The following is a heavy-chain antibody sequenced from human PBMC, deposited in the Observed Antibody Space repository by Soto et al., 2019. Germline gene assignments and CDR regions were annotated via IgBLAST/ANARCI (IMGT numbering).Heavy chain of an antibody. Sequence: GASVKVSCKASGGTFSSYAISWVRQAPGQGLEWMGGTIPIFGTANYAQKFQGRVTITADESTSTAYMELSSLRSEDTAVYYCARTLVEMATDWYFDLWGRGTLVTVSS. V-gene: IGHV1-69*13. CDR2: TIPIFGTA. D-gene: IGHD5-12*01. CDR3: ARTLVEMATDWYFDL. CDR1: GGTFSSYA. J-gene: IGHJ2*01.